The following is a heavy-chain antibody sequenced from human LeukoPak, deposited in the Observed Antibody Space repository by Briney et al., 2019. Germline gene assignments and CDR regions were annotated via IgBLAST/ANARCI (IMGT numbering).Heavy chain of an antibody. CDR1: GGSISSYY. V-gene: IGHV4-59*01. D-gene: IGHD2-15*01. Sequence: SETLSLTCTVSGGSISSYYWSWIRQPPGKGLEWVRYIYYSGSTNYNPSLKSRVTISVDTSKNQFSLKLSSVTAADTAVYYCARGEVGAANFDYWGQGTLVTVSS. CDR2: IYYSGST. J-gene: IGHJ4*02. CDR3: ARGEVGAANFDY.